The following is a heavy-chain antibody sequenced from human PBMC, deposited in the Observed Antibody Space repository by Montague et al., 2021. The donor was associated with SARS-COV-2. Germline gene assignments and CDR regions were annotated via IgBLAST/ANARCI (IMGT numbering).Heavy chain of an antibody. CDR2: FNYAGGT. D-gene: IGHD4-17*01. Sequence: SETLSLTCTVSGVSVSRISSHWIWIRQPPGKGLVDIVMFNYAGGTQYTPSLKIRVTISVDTSNDPFSLNMNSVTAADTAVYFCPRLYGSSFDYWGQGTLVTVSS. CDR3: PRLYGSSFDY. V-gene: IGHV4-39*01. J-gene: IGHJ4*02. CDR1: GVSVSRISSH.